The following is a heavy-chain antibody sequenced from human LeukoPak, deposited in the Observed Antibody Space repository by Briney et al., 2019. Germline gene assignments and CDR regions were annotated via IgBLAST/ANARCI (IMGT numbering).Heavy chain of an antibody. V-gene: IGHV3-66*01. D-gene: IGHD2-2*01. J-gene: IGHJ4*02. Sequence: GGSLRLSCTASGFTFINYSMNWVRQAPGKGLEWVSVIYTGSGTYYADSVKGRFTISRDNSKNTLYLQMNRLRAEDTAFYYCTRDSLRCTSTTCYREEYWGQGTLVTVSS. CDR2: IYTGSGT. CDR1: GFTFINYS. CDR3: TRDSLRCTSTTCYREEY.